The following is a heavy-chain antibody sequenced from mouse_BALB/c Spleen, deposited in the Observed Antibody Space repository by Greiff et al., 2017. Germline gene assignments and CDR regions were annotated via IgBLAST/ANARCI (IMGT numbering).Heavy chain of an antibody. CDR3: AREFYAMDY. V-gene: IGHV3-6*02. Sequence: ESGPGLVKPSQSLSLTCTVTGYSITSDYAWNWIRQFPGNKLEWMGYISYDGSNNYNPSLKNRISITRDTSKNQFFLKLNSVTTEDTATYYCAREFYAMDYWGQGTSVTVSS. CDR2: ISYDGSN. J-gene: IGHJ4*01. CDR1: GYSITSDYA.